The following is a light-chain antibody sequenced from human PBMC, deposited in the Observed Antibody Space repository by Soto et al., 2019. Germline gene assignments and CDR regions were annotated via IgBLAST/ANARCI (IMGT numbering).Light chain of an antibody. CDR2: GAS. V-gene: IGKV3-20*01. CDR1: QSLSSSY. J-gene: IGKJ1*01. CDR3: QQYGTSTRT. Sequence: EIVFTQSPGTLSLSPGERATLSCRASQSLSSSYLVWYQQKPGQAPRLIIYGASSRETGIPERFSCSGSQTECTLTISRLEPEDVAVDYCQQYGTSTRTFGQGTKVDIK.